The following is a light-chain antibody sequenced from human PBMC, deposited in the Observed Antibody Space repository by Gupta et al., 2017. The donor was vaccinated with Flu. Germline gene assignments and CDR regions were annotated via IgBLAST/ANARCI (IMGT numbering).Light chain of an antibody. CDR2: DAS. CDR1: QSVSSSY. Sequence: EIVLTQSPATLSLSPGERATLSCGASQSVSSSYLAWYQQKPGLAPRLIIDDASSRAIGSTDRFSGSGGAKDFTLTSSRRENEDFAAYYVQQDCSSWTFGQGTKVEIK. CDR3: QQDCSSWT. V-gene: IGKV3D-20*01. J-gene: IGKJ1*01.